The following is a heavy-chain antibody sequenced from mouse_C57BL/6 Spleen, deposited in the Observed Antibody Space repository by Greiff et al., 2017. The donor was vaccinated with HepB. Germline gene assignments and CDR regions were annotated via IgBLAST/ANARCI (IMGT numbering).Heavy chain of an antibody. Sequence: VQLQQSGAELVKPGASVKISCKASGYAFSSYWMNWVKQRPGKGLEWIGQIYPGDGDTNYNGKFKGKATLTADKSSSTAYMQLSSLTSEDSAVYFCARDYYSNYGWFAYWGQGTLVTVSA. D-gene: IGHD2-5*01. CDR3: ARDYYSNYGWFAY. CDR1: GYAFSSYW. V-gene: IGHV1-80*01. CDR2: IYPGDGDT. J-gene: IGHJ3*01.